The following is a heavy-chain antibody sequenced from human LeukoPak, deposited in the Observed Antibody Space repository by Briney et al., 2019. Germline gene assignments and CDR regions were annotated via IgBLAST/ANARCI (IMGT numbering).Heavy chain of an antibody. J-gene: IGHJ4*02. D-gene: IGHD4-17*01. CDR3: ATQSYGLFHY. CDR1: GFMLSTHW. CDR2: IKPDGTEQ. V-gene: IGHV3-7*01. Sequence: GGSLRLSCTASGFMLSTHWMSWVRQAPGKGLEWVANIKPDGTEQYYADSLRGRFTISRDSAKNSLYLQVDSLRGEDTAVYYCATQSYGLFHYWGQGTLVTVSS.